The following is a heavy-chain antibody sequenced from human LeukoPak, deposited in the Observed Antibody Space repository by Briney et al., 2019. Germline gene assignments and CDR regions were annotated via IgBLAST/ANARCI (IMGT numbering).Heavy chain of an antibody. CDR3: ARAFLWTVTTVRYDAFDI. Sequence: SQTLSLTCTVSGGSISSGDYYWSWIRQPPGKGLEWIGYIYYSGSTYYNPSLKSRVTISVDTSKNQFSLKLSSVTAADTAVYYCARAFLWTVTTVRYDAFDIWGQGTMVTVSS. CDR2: IYYSGST. V-gene: IGHV4-30-4*01. D-gene: IGHD4-11*01. J-gene: IGHJ3*02. CDR1: GGSISSGDYY.